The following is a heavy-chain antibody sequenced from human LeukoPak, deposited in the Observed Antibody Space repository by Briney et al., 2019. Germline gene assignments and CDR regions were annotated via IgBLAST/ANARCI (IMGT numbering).Heavy chain of an antibody. V-gene: IGHV5-51*01. D-gene: IGHD3-10*01. CDR3: ARLFSPWGFGGKVVPYYFDY. J-gene: IGHJ4*02. CDR1: GYSFTSYW. Sequence: HGESLKISCKGSGYSFTSYWIGWVRPMPGKGLEWMGIIYPGDSDTRYSPSFQGQVTISADKSISTAYLQWSSLKASDTAMYYCARLFSPWGFGGKVVPYYFDYWGQGTLVTVSS. CDR2: IYPGDSDT.